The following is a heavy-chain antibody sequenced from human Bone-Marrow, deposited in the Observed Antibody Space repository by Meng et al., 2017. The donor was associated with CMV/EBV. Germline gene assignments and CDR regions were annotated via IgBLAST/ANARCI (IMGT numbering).Heavy chain of an antibody. CDR3: ARENYYYNDAFDI. CDR2: INHSGSS. CDR1: GGSFSGYY. D-gene: IGHD3-22*01. Sequence: SETLSLTCAVYGGSFSGYYWSWIRQPPGKGLEWIGEINHSGSSNYNSSLKSRVTILVDTSKNQFSLKLSSVTAADTAVYYCARENYYYNDAFDIWGQGTMVTVSS. V-gene: IGHV4-34*01. J-gene: IGHJ3*02.